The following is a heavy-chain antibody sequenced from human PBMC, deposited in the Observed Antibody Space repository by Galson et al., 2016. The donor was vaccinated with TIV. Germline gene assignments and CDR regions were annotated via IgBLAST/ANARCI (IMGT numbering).Heavy chain of an antibody. Sequence: LRLSCAAPGFPFSSSAMTWVRHAPGKGLEWVSSIASSGAAYFSDSVDGRFAISRDNSKNTVFLQMNSLRADDTAVYYCAKEATKWLQLYYIDYWGQGIQVTVSS. CDR3: AKEATKWLQLYYIDY. D-gene: IGHD5-24*01. V-gene: IGHV3-23*01. CDR2: IASSGAA. CDR1: GFPFSSSA. J-gene: IGHJ4*02.